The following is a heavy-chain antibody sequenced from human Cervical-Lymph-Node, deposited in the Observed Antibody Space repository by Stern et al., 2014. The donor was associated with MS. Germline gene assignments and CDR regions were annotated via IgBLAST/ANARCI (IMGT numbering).Heavy chain of an antibody. Sequence: QVQLQESGPGLVKPSETLSLTCTVSGYSISSGYYWGWIRQPPGKGLEWIGSIYHSGSTYYNPSLKSRVTISVDTSKNQFSLKLSSVTAADTAVYYCARDSSGSYYPHYWGQGTLVTVSS. CDR2: IYHSGST. V-gene: IGHV4-38-2*02. CDR1: GYSISSGYY. CDR3: ARDSSGSYYPHY. J-gene: IGHJ4*02. D-gene: IGHD1-26*01.